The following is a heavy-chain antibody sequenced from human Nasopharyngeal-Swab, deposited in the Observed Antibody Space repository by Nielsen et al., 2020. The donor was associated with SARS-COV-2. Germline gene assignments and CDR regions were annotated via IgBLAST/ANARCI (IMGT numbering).Heavy chain of an antibody. J-gene: IGHJ6*03. CDR1: GFTFDDYA. CDR3: AKAALVRGRYYYYYMDV. Sequence: SLKIYCAASGFTFDDYAMHWVRQAPGKGLEWVSGISWNSGSIGYADSVKGRFTISRDNAKNSLYLQMNSLRAEDTALYYCAKAALVRGRYYYYYMDVWGKGTTVTVSS. V-gene: IGHV3-9*01. CDR2: ISWNSGSI. D-gene: IGHD6-13*01.